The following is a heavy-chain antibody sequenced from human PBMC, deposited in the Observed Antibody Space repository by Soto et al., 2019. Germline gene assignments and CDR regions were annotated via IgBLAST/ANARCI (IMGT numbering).Heavy chain of an antibody. CDR3: AKGKSSGWYYFDY. CDR1: GFTFSNYA. Sequence: GSLILSCAASGFTFSNYAMSWVRQAPGKGLEWVSGISASGRDTYYADSVKDRFTISRDNSKNTVYLQVNSLRADDTAIYYCAKGKSSGWYYFDYWGQGTPVTVSS. CDR2: ISASGRDT. D-gene: IGHD6-19*01. V-gene: IGHV3-23*01. J-gene: IGHJ4*02.